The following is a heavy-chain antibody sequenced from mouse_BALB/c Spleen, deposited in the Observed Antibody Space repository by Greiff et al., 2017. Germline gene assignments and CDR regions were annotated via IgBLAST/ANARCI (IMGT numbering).Heavy chain of an antibody. CDR2: IFPGTGTT. V-gene: IGHV1S132*01. CDR1: GYTFTSYW. J-gene: IGHJ2*01. Sequence: VKLMESGAELVKPGASVKLSCKTSGYTFTSYWIQWVKQRPGQGLGWIGEIFPGTGTTYYNEKFKGKATLTIDTSSSTAYMQLSSLTSEDSAVYFCARRVGFLDYWGQGTTLTVSS. CDR3: ARRVGFLDY. D-gene: IGHD1-1*02.